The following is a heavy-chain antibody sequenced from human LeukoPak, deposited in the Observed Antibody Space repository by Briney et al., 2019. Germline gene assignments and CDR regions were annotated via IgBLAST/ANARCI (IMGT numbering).Heavy chain of an antibody. D-gene: IGHD5-24*01. Sequence: ASVKVSCKASGYTFTTYGITWVGQPPGQGLEGMGWISAYNGNTNYAQKLQGRVTMTTDTSTSTAYMELRSLRSDDTAVYYCARALVDGYKELGYWGQGALVTVSS. CDR1: GYTFTTYG. CDR2: ISAYNGNT. V-gene: IGHV1-18*01. CDR3: ARALVDGYKELGY. J-gene: IGHJ4*02.